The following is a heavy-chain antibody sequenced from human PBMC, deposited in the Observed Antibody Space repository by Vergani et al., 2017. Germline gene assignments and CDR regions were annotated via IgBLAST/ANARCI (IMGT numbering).Heavy chain of an antibody. CDR3: AKDPSSPTVTSDNYYYYGMDV. Sequence: QVQLVESGGGVVQPGRSLRLSCAASGFTFSSYGMHWVRQAPGKGLEWVAVISYDGSNKYYADSVKGRFTISRDNSKNTLYLQMNSLRAEDTAVYYCAKDPSSPTVTSDNYYYYGMDVWGQGTTVTVSS. J-gene: IGHJ6*02. D-gene: IGHD4-11*01. CDR1: GFTFSSYG. V-gene: IGHV3-30*18. CDR2: ISYDGSNK.